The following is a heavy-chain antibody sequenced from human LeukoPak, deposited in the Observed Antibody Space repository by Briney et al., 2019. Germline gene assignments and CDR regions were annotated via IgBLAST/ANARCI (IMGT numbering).Heavy chain of an antibody. J-gene: IGHJ4*02. Sequence: GASVKVSCKASGYTFTSYGISWVRQAPGQGLEWMGWISAYNGNTNYAQKLQGRVTITSDTSASTAYMELSSLRSEDTAVYYCARDPSFSYDGTKYFYYFDYWGQGTLVTVSS. CDR2: ISAYNGNT. CDR3: ARDPSFSYDGTKYFYYFDY. V-gene: IGHV1-18*01. CDR1: GYTFTSYG. D-gene: IGHD3-22*01.